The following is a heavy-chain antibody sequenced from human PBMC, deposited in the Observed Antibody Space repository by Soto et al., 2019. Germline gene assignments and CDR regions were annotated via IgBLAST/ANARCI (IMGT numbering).Heavy chain of an antibody. CDR2: IYNSGST. Sequence: SETLSLTCTVSGGSISSSSYYWGWIRQPPGKGLEWIGSIYNSGSTYYNTSLKSQVNISVDTSKNQFSLKLSSVTAADTAVYYCASSDTAMVYYWGQGTLVTVSS. D-gene: IGHD5-18*01. CDR1: GGSISSSSYY. V-gene: IGHV4-39*01. J-gene: IGHJ4*02. CDR3: ASSDTAMVYY.